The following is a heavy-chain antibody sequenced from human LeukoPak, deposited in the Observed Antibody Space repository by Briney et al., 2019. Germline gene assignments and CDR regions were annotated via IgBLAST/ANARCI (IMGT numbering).Heavy chain of an antibody. CDR3: ARVRFLLDY. D-gene: IGHD2/OR15-2a*01. CDR2: ISPSSNFI. J-gene: IGHJ4*02. Sequence: GGSLRLSCAASGFTFSTYSMNWVRQAPGKGLEWVSYISPSSNFIHYADSVKGRFTISRDNAKNSLYLQMNSLRAEDTAVYYCARVRFLLDYWGQGTLVTVSS. CDR1: GFTFSTYS. V-gene: IGHV3-21*05.